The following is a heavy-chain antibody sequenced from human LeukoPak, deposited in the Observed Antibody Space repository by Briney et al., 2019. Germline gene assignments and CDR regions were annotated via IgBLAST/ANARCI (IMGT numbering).Heavy chain of an antibody. V-gene: IGHV3-23*01. CDR3: ASRDPCSGATCYALSY. Sequence: PGGSLRLSCAASGFTFNNYPMAWVRQPPGKGLEWVSIISASGGTIFYADSVKGRFTISRDNAKNTLSLQMNSLRAEDTAIYYCASRDPCSGATCYALSYWGQGTQVTVSS. D-gene: IGHD2-15*01. CDR2: ISASGGTI. CDR1: GFTFNNYP. J-gene: IGHJ4*02.